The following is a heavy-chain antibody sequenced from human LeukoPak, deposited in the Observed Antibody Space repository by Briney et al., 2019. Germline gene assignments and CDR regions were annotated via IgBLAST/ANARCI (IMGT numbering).Heavy chain of an antibody. Sequence: ASVKVSCKASGGTFSSYAISWVRQAPGQGLEWMGRIIPILGIANHAQKFQGRVTITADKSTSTAYMELSSLRSEDTAVYYCAINYYDSSGLPNYWGQGTLVTVSS. J-gene: IGHJ4*02. CDR3: AINYYDSSGLPNY. D-gene: IGHD3-22*01. CDR2: IIPILGIA. V-gene: IGHV1-69*04. CDR1: GGTFSSYA.